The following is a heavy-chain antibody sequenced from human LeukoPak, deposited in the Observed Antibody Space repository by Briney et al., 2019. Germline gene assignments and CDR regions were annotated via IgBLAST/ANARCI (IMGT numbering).Heavy chain of an antibody. D-gene: IGHD4-23*01. CDR1: GFTFSSYA. CDR2: IYYSGST. Sequence: LRLSCTASGFTFSSYAMNWVRQAPGKGLEWIGYIYYSGSTYYNPSLKSRVTISVDTSKNQFSLKLSSVTAADTAVYYCARDFRGYGGVGWFEPWGQGTLGTVSS. J-gene: IGHJ5*02. V-gene: IGHV4-30-4*08. CDR3: ARDFRGYGGVGWFEP.